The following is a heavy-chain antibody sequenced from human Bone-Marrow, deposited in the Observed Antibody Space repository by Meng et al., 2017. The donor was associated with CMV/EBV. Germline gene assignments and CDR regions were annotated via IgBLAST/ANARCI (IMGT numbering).Heavy chain of an antibody. CDR2: ISSSSSDI. CDR1: GFNFSSYS. CDR3: ARDWFHSIFDY. D-gene: IGHD3-10*01. J-gene: IGHJ4*02. Sequence: GGSLRLSCAASGFNFSSYSMNWVRQAPGRGLEWVSSISSSSSDIHYVDSLRGRFTISRDNAKNSLYLQMNSLRAEDTAVYYCARDWFHSIFDYWGQGALVTVSS. V-gene: IGHV3-21*01.